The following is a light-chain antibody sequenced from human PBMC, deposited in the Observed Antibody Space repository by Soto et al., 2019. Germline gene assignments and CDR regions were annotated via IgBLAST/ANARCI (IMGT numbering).Light chain of an antibody. V-gene: IGLV2-14*01. J-gene: IGLJ2*01. CDR1: SSDVGGYNY. Sequence: QSALTQPASVSGSPGQSITISCTGTSSDVGGYNYVSWYQQHPGKAPKLMIYDVSNRPSGVSNRFSGSKSGNTASLTISGLQAEDEADYNGTSYTSSSTPVVFGGGTKVPVL. CDR3: TSYTSSSTPVV. CDR2: DVS.